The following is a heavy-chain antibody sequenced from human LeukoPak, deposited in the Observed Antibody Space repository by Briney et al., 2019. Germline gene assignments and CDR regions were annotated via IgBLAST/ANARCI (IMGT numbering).Heavy chain of an antibody. J-gene: IGHJ4*02. Sequence: SETLSLTCTVSDGSISIFYWNWIRQPPGKGLEWIGSIYNSGSTTYNPSLKSRVTISGDTSKNQFSLKLTSVTAADTAVYYCTRDRELGFWGQGTLVTVSS. CDR1: DGSISIFY. CDR2: IYNSGST. D-gene: IGHD1-26*01. V-gene: IGHV4-59*01. CDR3: TRDRELGF.